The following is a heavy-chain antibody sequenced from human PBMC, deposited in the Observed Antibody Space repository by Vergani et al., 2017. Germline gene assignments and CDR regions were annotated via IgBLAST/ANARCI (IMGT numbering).Heavy chain of an antibody. CDR2: IDWDDDK. D-gene: IGHD4-23*01. CDR1: GFSLSTSGMR. Sequence: QVTLKESGPALVKPTQTLTLTCTFSGFSLSTSGMRVSWIRPPPGKALEWLARIDWDDDKFYSTSLKTRLTISKDTAKNQVVLTMTNMDPVDTATYYCARGGNFFDYWGQGTLVTVSS. V-gene: IGHV2-70*04. J-gene: IGHJ4*02. CDR3: ARGGNFFDY.